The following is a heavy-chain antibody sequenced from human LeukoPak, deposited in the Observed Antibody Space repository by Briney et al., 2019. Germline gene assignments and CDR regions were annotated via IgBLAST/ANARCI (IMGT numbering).Heavy chain of an antibody. CDR2: ISWNSGSI. D-gene: IGHD3-10*01. J-gene: IGHJ4*02. V-gene: IGHV3-9*03. CDR1: GFTFDDYA. Sequence: GGSLRLSCAASGFTFDDYAMHWVRQAPGKGLEWFSGISWNSGSIGYADSVKGRFTISRDNAKNSLYLQMNSLRAEDMALYYCARMGFGADYFDYWGQGTLVTVSS. CDR3: ARMGFGADYFDY.